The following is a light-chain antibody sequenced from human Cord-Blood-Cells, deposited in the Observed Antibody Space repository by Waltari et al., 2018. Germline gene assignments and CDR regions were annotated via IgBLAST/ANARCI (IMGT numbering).Light chain of an antibody. J-gene: IGLJ3*02. CDR1: SSDVGSYNL. Sequence: SALTQPASVSGSPGQSITISCTGTSSDVGSYNLFSWYQQHPGKAPKLMIYEGSKRPTGLYNRFSGSKSGNTAFLTSSGLQAEDEADYYCCSYAGSSTNWVFGGGTKLTVL. CDR2: EGS. V-gene: IGLV2-23*01. CDR3: CSYAGSSTNWV.